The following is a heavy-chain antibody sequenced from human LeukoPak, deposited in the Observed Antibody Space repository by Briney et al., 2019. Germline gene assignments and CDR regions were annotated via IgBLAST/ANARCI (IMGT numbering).Heavy chain of an antibody. CDR1: GYTFTSYD. Sequence: ASVKVSCKASGYTFTSYDINWVRQATGQGLEWMGWMNPNSGNTGYAQKFQGRVTMTRNTSISTAYMELSSLRSEDTAVYYCARADSSGHLYLFDYWGQGTLVTVSS. CDR2: MNPNSGNT. CDR3: ARADSSGHLYLFDY. D-gene: IGHD3-22*01. J-gene: IGHJ4*02. V-gene: IGHV1-8*01.